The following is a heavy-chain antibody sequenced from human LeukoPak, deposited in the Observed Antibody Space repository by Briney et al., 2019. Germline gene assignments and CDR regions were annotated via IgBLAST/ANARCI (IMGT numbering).Heavy chain of an antibody. CDR2: ISGSGGST. V-gene: IGHV3-23*01. Sequence: PGGSLRLSCAASGFTFSSYAMSWVRQAPGKGLGWVSAISGSGGSTYYADSVKGRFTISRDNSKNTLYLQMNSLRAEDTAVYYCARATVLSYITMIVVVDPYYFDYWGQGTLVTVSS. D-gene: IGHD3-22*01. CDR1: GFTFSSYA. J-gene: IGHJ4*02. CDR3: ARATVLSYITMIVVVDPYYFDY.